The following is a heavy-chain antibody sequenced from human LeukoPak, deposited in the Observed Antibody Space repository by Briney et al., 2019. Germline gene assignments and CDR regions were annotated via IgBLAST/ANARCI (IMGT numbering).Heavy chain of an antibody. CDR2: INHSGST. J-gene: IGHJ4*02. V-gene: IGHV4-34*01. CDR3: ARGVYYDSSGYFDY. Sequence: SETLSLTCAVYGGSFSGYYWSWIRQPPGKGLEWIGEINHSGSTSYNPSLKSRVTISVDTSKNQFSLKLSSVTAADTAVYYCARGVYYDSSGYFDYWGQGTLVTVSS. D-gene: IGHD3-22*01. CDR1: GGSFSGYY.